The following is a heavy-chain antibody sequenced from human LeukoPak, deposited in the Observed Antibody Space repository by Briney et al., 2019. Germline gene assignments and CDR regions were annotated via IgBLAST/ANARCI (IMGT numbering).Heavy chain of an antibody. CDR3: AKDRNSGSYPDY. Sequence: GGSLRLSCAASGFTFSSYGMHWVRQAPSKGLEWVAVISYDGSNKYYADSVKGRFTISRDNSKNTLYLQMNSLRAEDTAVYYCAKDRNSGSYPDYWGQGTLVTVSS. J-gene: IGHJ4*02. D-gene: IGHD1-26*01. CDR2: ISYDGSNK. V-gene: IGHV3-30*18. CDR1: GFTFSSYG.